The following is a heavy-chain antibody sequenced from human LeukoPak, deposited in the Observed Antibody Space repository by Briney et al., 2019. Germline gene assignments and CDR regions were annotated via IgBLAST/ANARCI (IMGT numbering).Heavy chain of an antibody. CDR1: GYSFTSYW. CDR2: IYPGDSDT. CDR3: ARQVVTIFGVVPVQTYGKDV. J-gene: IGHJ6*02. Sequence: GESLKISCKGSGYSFTSYWIGWVRQMPGKGLEWMGIIYPGDSDTRYSPSFQGQVTISADKSISTAYLQWSSLKASDTAMYYCARQVVTIFGVVPVQTYGKDVWGQGTTVTVSS. D-gene: IGHD3-3*01. V-gene: IGHV5-51*01.